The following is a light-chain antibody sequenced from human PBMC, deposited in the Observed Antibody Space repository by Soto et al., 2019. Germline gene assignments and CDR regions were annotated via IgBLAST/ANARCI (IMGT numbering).Light chain of an antibody. CDR3: QHYESNPWT. Sequence: DIQMTQSPSILSASVGDRVTITCRASQNINNWLAWFQQKPGKAPKLLIYAASILESGVPSRFSGSRSGTDFTLTISSLQPDDCATYYCQHYESNPWTFGQGTKVELK. J-gene: IGKJ1*01. V-gene: IGKV1-5*01. CDR2: AAS. CDR1: QNINNW.